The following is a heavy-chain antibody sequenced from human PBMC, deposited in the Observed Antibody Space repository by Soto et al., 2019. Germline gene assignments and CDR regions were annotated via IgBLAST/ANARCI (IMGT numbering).Heavy chain of an antibody. V-gene: IGHV3-33*01. D-gene: IGHD3-22*01. J-gene: IGHJ4*02. CDR3: ARGFPNITMIETPIDY. CDR1: GFTFSSYG. CDR2: IWYDGSNK. Sequence: GGSLRLSCAASGFTFSSYGMHWVRQAPGKGLEWVAVIWYDGSNKYYADSVKGRFTISRDNSKNTLYLQMNSLRAEDTAVYYCARGFPNITMIETPIDYWGQGTLLTLSS.